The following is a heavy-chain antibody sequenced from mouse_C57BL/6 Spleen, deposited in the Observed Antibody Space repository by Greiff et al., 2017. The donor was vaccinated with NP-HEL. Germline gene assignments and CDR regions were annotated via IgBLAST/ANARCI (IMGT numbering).Heavy chain of an antibody. CDR3: ARSWATPIRLQFDY. CDR1: GYAFSSYW. V-gene: IGHV1-80*01. CDR2: IYPGDGDT. J-gene: IGHJ2*01. D-gene: IGHD3-1*01. Sequence: VKLQQSGAELVKPGASVKISCKASGYAFSSYWMNWVKQRPGKGLEWIGQIYPGDGDTNYNGKFKGKATLTADKSSSTAYMQLSSLTSEDSAVYFCARSWATPIRLQFDYWGQGTTLTVSS.